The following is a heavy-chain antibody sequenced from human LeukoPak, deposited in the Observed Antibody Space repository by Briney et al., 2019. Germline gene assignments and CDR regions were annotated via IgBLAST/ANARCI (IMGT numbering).Heavy chain of an antibody. CDR3: ARGDFGSGSYKL. J-gene: IGHJ4*02. Sequence: ASVKVSCKASGYTLTNYYIHWVRQAPGQGLEWMGIINPSGGGTSYAQKFQGRVIMTTDTSTSSVFMELSSLRSEDTAVYYCARGDFGSGSYKLWGQGILVTVSA. CDR1: GYTLTNYY. D-gene: IGHD3-10*01. V-gene: IGHV1-46*01. CDR2: INPSGGGT.